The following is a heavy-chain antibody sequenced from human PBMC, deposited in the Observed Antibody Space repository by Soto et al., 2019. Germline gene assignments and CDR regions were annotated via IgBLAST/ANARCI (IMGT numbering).Heavy chain of an antibody. D-gene: IGHD2-2*01. CDR1: GFTFSNYS. CDR3: ARASGPPGCSSTSCYPFYYYYYMDV. Sequence: GGSLRLSCAASGFTFSNYSMNWVRQAPGKGLEWVSSISSSSSYIYYADSVKGRFTISRDNAKNSLYLQMNSLRAEDTAVYYCARASGPPGCSSTSCYPFYYYYYMDVWGKGTTVTVSS. CDR2: ISSSSSYI. J-gene: IGHJ6*03. V-gene: IGHV3-21*01.